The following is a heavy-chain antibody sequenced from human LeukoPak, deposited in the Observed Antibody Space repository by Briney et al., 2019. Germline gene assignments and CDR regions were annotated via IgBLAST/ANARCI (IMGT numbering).Heavy chain of an antibody. Sequence: PGGSLRLSCAASGFTFSTYSMNWVRQAPGKGLEWVSSIATSSGYIYYAGSLKGRFTISRDNAKNSLYLHMNSLRPDDTAVYYCARGRSITILQGVAISDGFDIWGQGTKVTVS. CDR3: ARGRSITILQGVAISDGFDI. V-gene: IGHV3-21*06. CDR2: IATSSGYI. J-gene: IGHJ3*02. CDR1: GFTFSTYS. D-gene: IGHD3-10*01.